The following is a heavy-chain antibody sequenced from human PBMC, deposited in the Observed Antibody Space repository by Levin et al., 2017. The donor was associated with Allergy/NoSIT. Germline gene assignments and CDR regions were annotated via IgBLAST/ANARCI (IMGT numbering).Heavy chain of an antibody. D-gene: IGHD6-13*01. CDR3: ARGREGTAKI. V-gene: IGHV1-69*01. J-gene: IGHJ4*02. CDR2: IIPILGTT. Sequence: KISCKVSGDTFRSYALTWVRQAPGQGLEWMGGIIPILGTTYYAQKFQGRVTITADESTSTAYLELSSVRSEDTAVYHCARGREGTAKIWGQGTLVTVSS. CDR1: GDTFRSYA.